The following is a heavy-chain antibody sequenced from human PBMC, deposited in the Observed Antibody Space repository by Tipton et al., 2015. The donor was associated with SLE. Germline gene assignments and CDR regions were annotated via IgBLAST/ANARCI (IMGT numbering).Heavy chain of an antibody. V-gene: IGHV4-34*01. Sequence: TLSLTCAVYGGSFSGYYWSWIRQPPGKGLEWIGEINHSGSTNYNPSLKSRVTISVDTSKNQFSLKLSSVTAADTAVYYCASYYDSSGYYYFDYWGQGTLVTVSS. CDR3: ASYYDSSGYYYFDY. CDR1: GGSFSGYY. CDR2: INHSGST. D-gene: IGHD3-22*01. J-gene: IGHJ4*02.